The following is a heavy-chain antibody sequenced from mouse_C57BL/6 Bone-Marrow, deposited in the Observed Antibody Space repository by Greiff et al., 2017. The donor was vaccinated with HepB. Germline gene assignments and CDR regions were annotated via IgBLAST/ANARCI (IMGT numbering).Heavy chain of an antibody. CDR1: GFNIKDYY. CDR3: AKGDYDGGWYFDV. D-gene: IGHD1-2*01. V-gene: IGHV14-2*01. Sequence: VQLQQSGAELVKPGASVKLSCTASGFNIKDYYMHWVKQRTEQGLEWIGRIDPEDGETKSAPKFQGKATITADTSSNTAYLQLSSLTSEDTAVYYCAKGDYDGGWYFDVWGTGTTVTVSS. CDR2: IDPEDGET. J-gene: IGHJ1*03.